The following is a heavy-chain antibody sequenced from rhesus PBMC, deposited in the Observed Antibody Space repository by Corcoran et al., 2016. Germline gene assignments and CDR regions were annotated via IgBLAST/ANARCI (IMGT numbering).Heavy chain of an antibody. CDR3: ARLYYEDDYGYYSLFDY. CDR1: GGSFSGYY. J-gene: IGHJ4*01. D-gene: IGHD3-9*01. V-gene: IGHV4-165*01. Sequence: QVQLQESGPGLVKPSETLSLTCAVSGGSFSGYYWGWIRPPPGQGLEWIGYISERRGYNNYNPSLESRDTSTEDTSKNQLSLKLRSVNAADKAVYYCARLYYEDDYGYYSLFDYWGQGVLVTVSS. CDR2: ISERRGYN.